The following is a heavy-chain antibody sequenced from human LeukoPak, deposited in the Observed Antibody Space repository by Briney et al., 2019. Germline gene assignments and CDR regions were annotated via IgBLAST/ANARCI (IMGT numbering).Heavy chain of an antibody. Sequence: TTSETLSLTCTVSGGSISSSSYYWGWIRQPPGKGLEWIGSIYYSGSTYYNPSLKSRVTISVDTSKNQFSLKLSSVTAADTAVYYCARESGYSYGPDGYYYYYMDVWGKGTTVTVSS. CDR1: GGSISSSSYY. D-gene: IGHD5-18*01. J-gene: IGHJ6*03. V-gene: IGHV4-39*07. CDR2: IYYSGST. CDR3: ARESGYSYGPDGYYYYYMDV.